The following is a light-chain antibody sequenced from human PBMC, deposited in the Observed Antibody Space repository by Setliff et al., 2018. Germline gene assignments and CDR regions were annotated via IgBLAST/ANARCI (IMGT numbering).Light chain of an antibody. CDR1: NSDVGGYSY. V-gene: IGLV2-8*01. Sequence: LAQPPSASGSPGQSVTISCTGTNSDVGGYSYVSWYQQRPGKAPKLLIYEVSKRPSGVPDRFSGSKSGNTASLTVSGLQAEDEADYYCSSYGGDNNFVFGTGTKSPS. CDR3: SSYGGDNNFV. J-gene: IGLJ1*01. CDR2: EVS.